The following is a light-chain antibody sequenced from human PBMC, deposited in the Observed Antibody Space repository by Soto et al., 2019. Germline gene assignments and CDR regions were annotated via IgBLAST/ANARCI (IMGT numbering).Light chain of an antibody. J-gene: IGKJ1*01. V-gene: IGKV3-20*01. Sequence: DIVMTQSPASLSLSPGERVTLSCMAIQSVRSNLAWYQQNRGQAPRLPVFPASTRAPGIPDRFSGSGSGTDFTLTISRLEPEDFAVYYCQQYGSSPWTFGHGTKVDIK. CDR1: QSVRSN. CDR2: PAS. CDR3: QQYGSSPWT.